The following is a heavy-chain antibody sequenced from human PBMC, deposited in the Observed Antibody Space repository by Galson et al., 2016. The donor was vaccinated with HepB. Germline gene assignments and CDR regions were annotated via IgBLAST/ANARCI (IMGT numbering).Heavy chain of an antibody. Sequence: SLRLSCAGSGFTFGNYPMSWVRQAPGKGLEWVSALSGSGSSTYYADSVKGRFTISRDNSKNTLYLQMNSLSAEDTAVYNCGLWSGSCPWYFDFWGRGTLVTVSS. CDR1: GFTFGNYP. D-gene: IGHD1-26*01. J-gene: IGHJ2*01. CDR3: GLWSGSCPWYFDF. V-gene: IGHV3-23*01. CDR2: LSGSGSST.